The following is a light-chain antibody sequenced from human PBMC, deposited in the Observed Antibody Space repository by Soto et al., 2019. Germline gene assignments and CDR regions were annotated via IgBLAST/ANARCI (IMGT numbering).Light chain of an antibody. CDR1: QSVLYSSNNKNY. CDR2: WAS. V-gene: IGKV4-1*01. CDR3: QQYYSTPPYT. J-gene: IGKJ2*01. Sequence: DIVMTQSPDSLAVSLGERATINCKSSQSVLYSSNNKNYLAWYRQKPGQPPKLIIYWASIRESGVPDRISGSGSGTDFTLTISSLQAEDGADYYGQQYYSTPPYTFGQGTKLEIK.